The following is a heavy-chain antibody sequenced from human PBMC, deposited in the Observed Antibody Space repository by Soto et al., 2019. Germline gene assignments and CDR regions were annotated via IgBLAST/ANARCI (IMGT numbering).Heavy chain of an antibody. J-gene: IGHJ4*02. D-gene: IGHD4-17*01. CDR2: INPSGGGT. V-gene: IGHV1-46*03. Sequence: QVQLVQSGAEVKKPGASVKVSCKASGYTFTSYYMHWVRQAPGQGLEWMGIINPSGGGTSYAQKYQGRVTMTSDTSTSTVYMELSSLSSEDTAVYYCARGSLTTVTSPIDYWGQGTLVTVSS. CDR3: ARGSLTTVTSPIDY. CDR1: GYTFTSYY.